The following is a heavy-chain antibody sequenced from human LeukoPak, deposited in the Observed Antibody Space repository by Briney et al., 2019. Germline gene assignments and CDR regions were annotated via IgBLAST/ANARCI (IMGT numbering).Heavy chain of an antibody. Sequence: GGSLRLSCAASGFTFSSYGMHWVRQAPGKGLEWVAVIWYDGSNKYYADSVKGRVTISRDNSKNTLYLQMNSLSAEDTAVYYCAKQYYDFWSGYKGEYYFDYWGQGTLVTVSS. CDR3: AKQYYDFWSGYKGEYYFDY. CDR2: IWYDGSNK. J-gene: IGHJ4*02. D-gene: IGHD3-3*01. CDR1: GFTFSSYG. V-gene: IGHV3-33*06.